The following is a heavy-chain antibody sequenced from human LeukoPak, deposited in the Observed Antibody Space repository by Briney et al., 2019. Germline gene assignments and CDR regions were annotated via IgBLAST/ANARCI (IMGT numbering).Heavy chain of an antibody. J-gene: IGHJ4*02. CDR1: GGSISSYY. V-gene: IGHV4-59*01. Sequence: PSETLSLTCAVSGGSISSYYWSWIRQPPGKGLEWIGYIFYSGSTTYNPSLESRVTISVDTSKNQFSLKLTSVTAADTAVYYCASRSVAAAGFFAYWGQGTLVTVSS. CDR2: IFYSGST. CDR3: ASRSVAAAGFFAY. D-gene: IGHD6-13*01.